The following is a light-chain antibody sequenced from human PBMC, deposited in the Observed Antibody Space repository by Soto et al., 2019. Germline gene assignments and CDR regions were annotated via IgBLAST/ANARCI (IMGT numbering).Light chain of an antibody. CDR3: QQYNRHSSYT. CDR2: TAS. J-gene: IGKJ2*01. V-gene: IGKV1-5*03. CDR1: QSISTW. Sequence: DIQMTQSPSTLAASVGDRVTITCRASQSISTWLAWYQQKPGKAPKLLIYTASSLESGVPSRFSGSGSGTEFTLTISSLQPDYFATYYCQQYNRHSSYTFGQGTKLEIK.